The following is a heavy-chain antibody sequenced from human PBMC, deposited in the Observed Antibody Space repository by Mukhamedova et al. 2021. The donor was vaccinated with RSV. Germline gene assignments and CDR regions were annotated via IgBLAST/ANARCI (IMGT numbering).Heavy chain of an antibody. CDR2: ISPYNGNT. D-gene: IGHD4-23*01. J-gene: IGHJ6*03. CDR3: ARGTVVTPATYFYMDV. Sequence: MGWISPYNGNTNYAQKLQDRDTMTTSTSTSTAYMEVRSLRSDDTAVYYCARGTVVTPATYFYMDVWGRGTTVTVSS. V-gene: IGHV1-18*01.